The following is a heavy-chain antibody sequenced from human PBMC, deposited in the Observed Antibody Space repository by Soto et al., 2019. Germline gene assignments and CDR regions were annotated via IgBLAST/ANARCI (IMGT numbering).Heavy chain of an antibody. V-gene: IGHV3-64*01. CDR3: ARDGSDYGDYVVYFDY. CDR2: ISSNGGST. CDR1: GFTFSSYA. D-gene: IGHD4-17*01. Sequence: EVQLVESGGGLVQPGGSLRLSCAASGFTFSSYAMHWVRQAPGKGLEYVSAISSNGGSTYYANSVKGRFNISRENSKNPLDLQMGSLRAEDMAVYYCARDGSDYGDYVVYFDYWGQGTLVTVSS. J-gene: IGHJ4*02.